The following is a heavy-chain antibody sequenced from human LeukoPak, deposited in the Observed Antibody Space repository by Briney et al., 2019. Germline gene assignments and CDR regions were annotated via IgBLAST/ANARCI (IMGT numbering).Heavy chain of an antibody. J-gene: IGHJ4*02. CDR3: AKTGKWELLPDY. D-gene: IGHD1-26*01. Sequence: ASVKVSCKASGYTFTGYHIHWVRQAPGQGLEWMGWINPNSGGTNYAQKFQGRVTMTRDTSISTAYMELSRLTSDDTAVYYCAKTGKWELLPDYWGQGTLVTVSS. CDR2: INPNSGGT. CDR1: GYTFTGYH. V-gene: IGHV1-2*02.